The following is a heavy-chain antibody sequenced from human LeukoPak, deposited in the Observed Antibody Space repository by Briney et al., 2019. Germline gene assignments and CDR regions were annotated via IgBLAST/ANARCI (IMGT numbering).Heavy chain of an antibody. CDR1: GFTFSSYG. D-gene: IGHD2-2*03. Sequence: GGSLRLSCAASGFTFSSYGMHWVRQAPGKGLEWVAFIRYDGSNKYYADSVKGRFTISRDNSKNTLYLQMNSLRAEDTAVYYCARRAKDGYCSSTSCLFDYWGQGTLVTVSS. J-gene: IGHJ4*02. V-gene: IGHV3-30*02. CDR2: IRYDGSNK. CDR3: ARRAKDGYCSSTSCLFDY.